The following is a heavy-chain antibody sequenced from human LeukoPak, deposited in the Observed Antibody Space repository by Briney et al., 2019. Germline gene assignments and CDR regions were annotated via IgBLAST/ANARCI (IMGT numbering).Heavy chain of an antibody. Sequence: GGSLRLSCAASGFTFSSYAMHWVRQAPGKGLEWVAVISYDGSNKYYADSVKGRFTISRDNSKNTLYLQMNSLRAEDTAVYYCARDRMRTSYYYGSGSYGMDVWGQGTTVTVSS. D-gene: IGHD3-10*01. V-gene: IGHV3-30-3*01. J-gene: IGHJ6*02. CDR2: ISYDGSNK. CDR1: GFTFSSYA. CDR3: ARDRMRTSYYYGSGSYGMDV.